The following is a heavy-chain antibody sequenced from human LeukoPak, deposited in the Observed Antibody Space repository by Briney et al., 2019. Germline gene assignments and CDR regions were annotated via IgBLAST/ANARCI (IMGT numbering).Heavy chain of an antibody. CDR1: GGTFSSYA. CDR2: IIPIFGTA. D-gene: IGHD1-1*01. V-gene: IGHV1-69*01. Sequence: SVKVSCKASGGTFSSYAISWVRQAPGQGLEWMGGIIPIFGTANYAQKFQGRVTITADESTSTAYMELSSLRSEGTAVYYCASWRRYNWNDEFDYWGQGTLVTVSS. CDR3: ASWRRYNWNDEFDY. J-gene: IGHJ4*02.